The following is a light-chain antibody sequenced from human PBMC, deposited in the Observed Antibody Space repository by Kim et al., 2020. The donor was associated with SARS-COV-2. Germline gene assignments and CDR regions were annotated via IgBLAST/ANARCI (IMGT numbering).Light chain of an antibody. CDR2: GAS. V-gene: IGKV3-20*01. J-gene: IGKJ1*01. Sequence: EIVLSQSPGTLSLSPGGRATLSCRASQSVSSNYLAWYQQKPGQAPRLPIYGASTRATGIPDRFSGSGSGTDFTLTVSRLEPEDFAVYYCQQYGSLPRTFGQGTKVDIK. CDR1: QSVSSNY. CDR3: QQYGSLPRT.